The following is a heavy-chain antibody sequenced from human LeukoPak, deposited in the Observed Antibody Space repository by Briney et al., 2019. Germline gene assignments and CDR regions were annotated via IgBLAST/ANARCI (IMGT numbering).Heavy chain of an antibody. CDR1: RGTFSSYA. CDR3: ARDKAYYYDSSGYSDY. V-gene: IGHV1-69*05. CDR2: IIPIFGTA. J-gene: IGHJ4*02. D-gene: IGHD3-22*01. Sequence: VASVKVSCKASRGTFSSYAISWVRQAPGQGLEWMGRIIPIFGTANYAQKFQGRVTITTDESTSTAYMELSSLRSEDTAVYYCARDKAYYYDSSGYSDYWGQGTLVTVSS.